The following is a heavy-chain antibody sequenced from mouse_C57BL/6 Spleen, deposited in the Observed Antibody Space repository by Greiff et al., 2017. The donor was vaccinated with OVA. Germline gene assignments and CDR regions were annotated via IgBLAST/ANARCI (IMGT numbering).Heavy chain of an antibody. CDR3: ARDDYYGGGY. CDR1: GYSITSGYY. J-gene: IGHJ2*01. Sequence: DVKLQESGPGLVKPSQSLSLTCSVTGYSITSGYYWNWIRQFPGNKLEWMGYISYDGSNNYNPSLKNRISITRDTSKNQFFLKLNSVTTEDTATYYCARDDYYGGGYWGQGTTLTVSS. D-gene: IGHD1-2*01. CDR2: ISYDGSN. V-gene: IGHV3-6*01.